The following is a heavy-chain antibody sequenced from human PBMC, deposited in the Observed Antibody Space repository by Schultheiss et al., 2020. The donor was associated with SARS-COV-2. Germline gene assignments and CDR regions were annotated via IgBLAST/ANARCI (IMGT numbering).Heavy chain of an antibody. CDR1: GYTFTGYY. V-gene: IGHV1-2*02. D-gene: IGHD6-19*01. CDR2: INPNSGGT. J-gene: IGHJ4*02. CDR3: AALGGGWYTIGY. Sequence: ASVKVSCKASGYTFTGYYMHWVRQAPGQGLEWMGWINPNSGGTNYAQKFQGRVTMTRDMSTSTAYMELSSLRSEDTAVYYCAALGGGWYTIGYWGQGTLVTVSS.